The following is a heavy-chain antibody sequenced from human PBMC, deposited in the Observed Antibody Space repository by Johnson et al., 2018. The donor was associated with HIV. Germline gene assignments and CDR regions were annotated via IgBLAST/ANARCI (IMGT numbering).Heavy chain of an antibody. CDR2: INWNGGRA. Sequence: VQLVESGGRVVRPGGSLRLSCVASGFTFEDNAMNWVRQAPGKGLEWVSGINWNGGRADYADSVKGRFTISRDNAKNSLYLGLWCYCTDHFGAGSESKGTFDVWGQGTMVTVSS. D-gene: IGHD3-10*01. V-gene: IGHV3-20*01. CDR3: SKGTFDV. CDR1: GFTFEDNA. J-gene: IGHJ3*01.